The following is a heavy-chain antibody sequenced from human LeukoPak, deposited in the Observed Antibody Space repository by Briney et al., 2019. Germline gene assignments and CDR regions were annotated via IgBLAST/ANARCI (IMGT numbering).Heavy chain of an antibody. CDR2: IKQDGGEK. CDR3: ARERGSSPPGGYYFDY. D-gene: IGHD2-2*01. J-gene: IGHJ4*02. Sequence: PGGSLRLSCAASGFTFSRYWMTWVRQAPGKGLEWVANIKQDGGEKYYVDSVKGRFTISRDNAKNSLYLQMNSLRAEDTAVYYCARERGSSPPGGYYFDYWGQGTLVTVSS. V-gene: IGHV3-7*01. CDR1: GFTFSRYW.